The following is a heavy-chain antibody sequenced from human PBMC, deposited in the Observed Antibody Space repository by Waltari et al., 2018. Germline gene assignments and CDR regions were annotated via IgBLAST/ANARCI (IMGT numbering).Heavy chain of an antibody. V-gene: IGHV1-2*02. D-gene: IGHD2-8*01. CDR3: ARDSNARGSYYYYALDV. Sequence: QVQLAQSGAEVKKPGASVKVSCKASGYTFTDHQILWVRQAPGQGLAGVGGINPKTGGPGFARRFQGMVTMTRDTSTRTVYMELSRLTSDDTAKYFCARDSNARGSYYYYALDVWGQGTTVTVSS. CDR1: GYTFTDHQ. CDR2: INPKTGGP. J-gene: IGHJ6*02.